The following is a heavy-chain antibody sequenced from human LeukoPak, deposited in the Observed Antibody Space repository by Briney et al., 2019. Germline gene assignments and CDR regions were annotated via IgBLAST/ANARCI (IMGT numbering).Heavy chain of an antibody. CDR1: GFMLNNYD. D-gene: IGHD3-16*01. CDR2: IWYDESNK. Sequence: GGSLRLSCAASGFMLNNYDMHWVRQAPGRGLEWVAMIWYDESNKYYADSVKGRFTISRDNAKNSLYLQMSNLRAEDTAVYFCARGGGLDVWGQGATVTVSS. V-gene: IGHV3-33*03. CDR3: ARGGGLDV. J-gene: IGHJ6*02.